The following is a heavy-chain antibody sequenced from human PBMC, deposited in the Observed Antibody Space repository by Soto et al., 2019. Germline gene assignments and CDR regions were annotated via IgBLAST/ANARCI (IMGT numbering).Heavy chain of an antibody. J-gene: IGHJ3*02. CDR1: GFNSGYFW. CDR3: ARDGIYDILTGLDAFDI. CDR2: IKQDGTET. Sequence: PGGSLRLSCAASGFNSGYFWMSWVRQAPGQGLEWVANIKQDGTETFYLDSVRGRFTISRDNPRNSLYLQMNSLRAEDTAVYYCARDGIYDILTGLDAFDIWGQGTMVTVSS. D-gene: IGHD3-9*01. V-gene: IGHV3-7*03.